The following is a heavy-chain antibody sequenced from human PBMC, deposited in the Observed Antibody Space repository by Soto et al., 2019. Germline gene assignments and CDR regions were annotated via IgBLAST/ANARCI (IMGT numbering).Heavy chain of an antibody. Sequence: SVKVYCKASGGTFSSYAISWVRQAPGQGLEWMGGIIPIFGTANYAQKFQGRVTITADESTSAAYMELSSLRSEDTAVYYCARDLRGNCSGGSCSGMDVWGQGTTVTGS. CDR1: GGTFSSYA. V-gene: IGHV1-69*13. J-gene: IGHJ6*02. CDR3: ARDLRGNCSGGSCSGMDV. D-gene: IGHD2-15*01. CDR2: IIPIFGTA.